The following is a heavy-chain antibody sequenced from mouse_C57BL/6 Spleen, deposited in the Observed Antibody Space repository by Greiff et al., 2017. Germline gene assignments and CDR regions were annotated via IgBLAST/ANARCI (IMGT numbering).Heavy chain of an antibody. D-gene: IGHD2-10*01. J-gene: IGHJ4*01. Sequence: QVQLQQPGAELVKPGASVKLSCKASGYTFTSYWMHWVKQRPGQGLEWIGMIHPNSGSTNYNEKFKSKATLTVDKSSSTAYMQLSSLTSEDSAVYYCARGGLLYYARDYWGQGTSVTVSS. V-gene: IGHV1-64*01. CDR2: IHPNSGST. CDR1: GYTFTSYW. CDR3: ARGGLLYYARDY.